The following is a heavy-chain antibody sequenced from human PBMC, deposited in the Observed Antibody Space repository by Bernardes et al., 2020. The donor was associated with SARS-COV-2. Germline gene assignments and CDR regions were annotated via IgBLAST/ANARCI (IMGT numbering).Heavy chain of an antibody. V-gene: IGHV4-59*01. CDR2: ISYIGTT. J-gene: IGHJ5*02. D-gene: IGHD1-20*01. CDR1: GGSMSNYF. CDR3: ARGTSSTITGGVWFDP. Sequence: SETLSLTCTVSGGSMSNYFWSWIRQPPGKGLEFIGYISYIGTTDYNPSLKSRVAISSDRPRKQFSLNLRSVTAADTAVYYCARGTSSTITGGVWFDPRGQGALVTVSS.